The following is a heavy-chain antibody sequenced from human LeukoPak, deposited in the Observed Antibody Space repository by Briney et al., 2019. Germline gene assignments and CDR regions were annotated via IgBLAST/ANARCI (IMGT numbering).Heavy chain of an antibody. CDR2: INHSGST. D-gene: IGHD2-2*01. CDR1: GGFFSGYY. J-gene: IGHJ4*02. V-gene: IGHV4-34*01. CDR3: ARGGRYCSSTSCYRLGGYFDY. Sequence: SETLSLTCAVYGGFFSGYYWSWIRQPPGKGLEWIGEINHSGSTNYNPSLKSRVTISVDTSKNQFSLKLSSVTAADTAVYYCARGGRYCSSTSCYRLGGYFDYWGQGTLVTVSS.